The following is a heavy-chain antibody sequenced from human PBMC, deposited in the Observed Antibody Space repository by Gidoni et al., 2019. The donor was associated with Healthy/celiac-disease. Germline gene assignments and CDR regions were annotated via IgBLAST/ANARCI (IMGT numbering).Heavy chain of an antibody. V-gene: IGHV4-38-2*02. CDR3: ARVEYCGGDCYSAVDY. Sequence: QVQLQESGPGLVKPSATLSLTCTVSGYSISRGYYWGWIRQPPGKGLEWIGSIYHSGSTDYNPSLKSRVTISVDTSKNQFSLKLSSVTAADTAVYYCARVEYCGGDCYSAVDYWGQGTLVTVSS. D-gene: IGHD2-21*02. CDR2: IYHSGST. CDR1: GYSISRGYY. J-gene: IGHJ4*02.